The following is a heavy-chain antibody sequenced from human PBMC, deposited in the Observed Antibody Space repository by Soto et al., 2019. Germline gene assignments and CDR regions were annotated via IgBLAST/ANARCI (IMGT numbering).Heavy chain of an antibody. CDR2: IKEDGSVK. CDR3: ARKVGDY. V-gene: IGHV3-7*05. D-gene: IGHD1-26*01. Sequence: EVQLVESGGGLVQPGGPLRLSCSASGFIFSDYWMSWVRQAPGEGLEWVANIKEDGSVKHYVDSVKGRFTISRDNAKNSLYLQRNNLRAEDTALYYCARKVGDYWGQGTLVTVSS. CDR1: GFIFSDYW. J-gene: IGHJ4*02.